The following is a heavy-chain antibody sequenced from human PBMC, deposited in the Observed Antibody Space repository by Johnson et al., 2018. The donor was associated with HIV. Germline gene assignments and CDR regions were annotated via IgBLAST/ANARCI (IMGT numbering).Heavy chain of an antibody. CDR1: GFTFNSYA. CDR3: ARGGADSSTGASDAAFDI. Sequence: VQLVESGGGVVQPGRSLRLSCAASGFTFNSYAMHWVRQAPGKGLEWVAVTSFGGSNKYYANSVQGRFTISRDNSKNTLYLQMKSLRAEDTAVYYCARGGADSSTGASDAAFDIWGQGTMVTVSS. J-gene: IGHJ3*02. V-gene: IGHV3-30*14. D-gene: IGHD6-13*01. CDR2: TSFGGSNK.